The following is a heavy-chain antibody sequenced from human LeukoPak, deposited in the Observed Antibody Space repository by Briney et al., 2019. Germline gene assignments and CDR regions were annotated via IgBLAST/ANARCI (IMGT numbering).Heavy chain of an antibody. CDR1: GFTVSSNH. J-gene: IGHJ4*02. D-gene: IGHD2/OR15-2a*01. Sequence: PGGSLRLSCAASGFTVSSNHMSWVRQAPGKGLEWVSLIYSGGSTYYADSVKGRFTISRDNSKNTLYLQMNSLRAEDTAVYYCARGPEKEYDDYWGQGTLVTVSS. CDR2: IYSGGST. CDR3: ARGPEKEYDDY. V-gene: IGHV3-53*01.